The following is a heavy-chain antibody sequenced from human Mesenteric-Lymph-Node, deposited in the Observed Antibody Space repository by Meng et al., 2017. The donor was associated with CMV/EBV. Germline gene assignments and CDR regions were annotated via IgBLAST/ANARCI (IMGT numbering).Heavy chain of an antibody. J-gene: IGHJ4*02. V-gene: IGHV1-24*01. Sequence: YTLTEFSMHWVRQAPGKGLEWMGGFDPEDGETIYAQKFQGRVTMTEDTSTDTAYMELSSLRSEDTAVYYCATVPYCSSTSCYYYFDYWGQGTLVTVSS. CDR2: FDPEDGET. CDR1: YTLTEFS. D-gene: IGHD2-2*01. CDR3: ATVPYCSSTSCYYYFDY.